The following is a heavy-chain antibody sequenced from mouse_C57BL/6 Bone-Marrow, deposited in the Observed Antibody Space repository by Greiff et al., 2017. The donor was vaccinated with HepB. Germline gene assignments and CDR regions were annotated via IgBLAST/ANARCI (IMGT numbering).Heavy chain of an antibody. V-gene: IGHV1-63*01. CDR3: ARVRSYYAMDY. CDR2: IYPGGGYT. J-gene: IGHJ4*01. Sequence: QVQLKQSGAELVRPGTSVKMSCQASGYTFTNYWIGWAKQRPGHGLEWIGDIYPGGGYTNYNEKFKGKATLTADKSSSTAYMQFSSLTSEDSAIYYCARVRSYYAMDYWGQGTSVTVSS. CDR1: GYTFTNYW.